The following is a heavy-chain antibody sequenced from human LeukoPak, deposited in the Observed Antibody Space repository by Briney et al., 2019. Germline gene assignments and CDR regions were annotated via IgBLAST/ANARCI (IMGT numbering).Heavy chain of an antibody. Sequence: ASVKVSCTASGGTFSSYAISWVRQAPGQGLEWMGGIIPIFGTANYAQKFQGRVTITADESTSTAYMELSSLRSEDTAVYYCARAPPLSITITFGYWGQGTLVTVSS. CDR3: ARAPPLSITITFGY. CDR1: GGTFSSYA. J-gene: IGHJ4*02. D-gene: IGHD3-3*01. V-gene: IGHV1-69*13. CDR2: IIPIFGTA.